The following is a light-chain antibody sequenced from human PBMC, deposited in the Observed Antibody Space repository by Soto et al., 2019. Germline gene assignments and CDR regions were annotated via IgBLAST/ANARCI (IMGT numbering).Light chain of an antibody. CDR3: QQYGTWIT. Sequence: EIVLTQSPATLSLSPGERVSLSCGASQWFSGRNLAWYQQKPGQSPSLLIYSSSIRASGVPDRFRGSGSGTDFTLTITRLEPEDFAVYYCQQYGTWITFGQGTRLETK. V-gene: IGKV3-20*01. J-gene: IGKJ5*01. CDR1: QWFSGRN. CDR2: SSS.